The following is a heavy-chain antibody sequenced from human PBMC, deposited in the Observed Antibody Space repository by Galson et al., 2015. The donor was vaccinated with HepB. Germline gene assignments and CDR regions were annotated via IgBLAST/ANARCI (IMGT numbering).Heavy chain of an antibody. CDR1: GFTFRNYA. CDR2: IDGPTTIT. CDR3: SVWLDAHFDY. J-gene: IGHJ4*02. D-gene: IGHD6-19*01. V-gene: IGHV3-23*01. Sequence: SLRLSCAASGFTFRNYAMIWGRQSPERGLEWLSTIDGPTTITHYAESVRGRFTIFRDNSKNTVYLQMNSLRAEDTAVYYCSVWLDAHFDYWGRGTVVTVSS.